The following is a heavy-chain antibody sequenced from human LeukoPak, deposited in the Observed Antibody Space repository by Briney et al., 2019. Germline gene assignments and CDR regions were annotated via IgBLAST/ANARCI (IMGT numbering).Heavy chain of an antibody. J-gene: IGHJ4*02. CDR1: GGSISSSNW. D-gene: IGHD6-13*01. Sequence: SETLSLTCAVSGGSISSSNWWSWVRQPPGKGLEWIGEIYHSGSTNYNPSLKSRVTISVDKSKNQFSLKLSSVTAADTAVYYCATHSSKYSSSWSTIFDYWGQGTLVTVSS. V-gene: IGHV4-4*02. CDR2: IYHSGST. CDR3: ATHSSKYSSSWSTIFDY.